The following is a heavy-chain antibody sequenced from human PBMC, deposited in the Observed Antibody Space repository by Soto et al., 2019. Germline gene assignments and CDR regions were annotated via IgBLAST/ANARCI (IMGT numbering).Heavy chain of an antibody. V-gene: IGHV3-30*18. CDR3: AKKEFDTSISGLFDW. CDR1: GFTFSNYG. CDR2: ISYNGNTK. D-gene: IGHD5-18*01. J-gene: IGHJ4*02. Sequence: QVQLVESGGGVVQPGRSLRLSCAASGFTFSNYGMHWIRQAPGEGLDWVAIISYNGNTKYYADSVKGRFTISRDNSKNTLFLQMDSLRTEDTAVYYCAKKEFDTSISGLFDWWGQGTLVTVSS.